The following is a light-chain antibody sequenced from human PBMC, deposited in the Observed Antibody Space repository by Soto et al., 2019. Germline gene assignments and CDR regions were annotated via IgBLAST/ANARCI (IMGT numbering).Light chain of an antibody. CDR2: GTY. V-gene: IGKV3-20*01. Sequence: EIVLTQSPGSLSLSPGEGATLSCRASQSISGNYLAWYQHKPGQAPRLLISGTYARATGIPDRFSGSGSGTDFSLTISRLEPEDFAVYYCQQYGDSLSITFGQGTRLEIK. CDR3: QQYGDSLSIT. CDR1: QSISGNY. J-gene: IGKJ5*01.